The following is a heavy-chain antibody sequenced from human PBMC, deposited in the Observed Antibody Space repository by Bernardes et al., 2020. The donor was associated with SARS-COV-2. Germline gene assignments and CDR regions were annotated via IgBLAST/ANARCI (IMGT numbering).Heavy chain of an antibody. CDR3: AREGARNYDILTGYTRPYYFDY. CDR2: ISAYNGNT. Sequence: ASVKVSCKASGYTFTSYGISWVRQAPGQGLEWMGWISAYNGNTNYAQKLQGRVTISVDTSKNQFSLKLSSVTAADTAVYYCAREGARNYDILTGYTRPYYFDYWGQGTLVTVSS. J-gene: IGHJ4*02. V-gene: IGHV1-18*01. D-gene: IGHD3-9*01. CDR1: GYTFTSYG.